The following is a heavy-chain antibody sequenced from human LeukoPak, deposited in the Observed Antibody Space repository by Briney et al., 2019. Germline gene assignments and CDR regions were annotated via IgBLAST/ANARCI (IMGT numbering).Heavy chain of an antibody. Sequence: PGGSLRLSCAASGFTFSSYGMHWVRQAPGKGPEYVSAISAYRGDTYYASSVRGRFTISRDNSKNTVYLQMGSLRAEDMAVYYCARYVPGRIAARQNYFDYWGQGTLVTVSS. J-gene: IGHJ4*02. CDR2: ISAYRGDT. CDR3: ARYVPGRIAARQNYFDY. V-gene: IGHV3-64*01. D-gene: IGHD6-6*01. CDR1: GFTFSSYG.